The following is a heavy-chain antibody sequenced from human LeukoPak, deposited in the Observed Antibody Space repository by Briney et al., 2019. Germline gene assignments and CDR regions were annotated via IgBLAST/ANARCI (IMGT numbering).Heavy chain of an antibody. J-gene: IGHJ4*02. V-gene: IGHV3-30*03. D-gene: IGHD2-8*02. Sequence: GGSLRLSCAASGFTFRTYGMHWVRQAPGKGLEWLAVISYDGSNKYYADSVKGRFTISRDNSKNTLYLQMNSLRAEDTAIYYCATYRQVLLPFESWGQGTLVTVSS. CDR3: ATYRQVLLPFES. CDR2: ISYDGSNK. CDR1: GFTFRTYG.